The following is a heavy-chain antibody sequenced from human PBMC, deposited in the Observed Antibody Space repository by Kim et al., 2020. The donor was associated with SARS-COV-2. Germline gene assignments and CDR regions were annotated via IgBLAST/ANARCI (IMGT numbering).Heavy chain of an antibody. D-gene: IGHD2-15*01. CDR2: IIPIFGTP. Sequence: SVKVSCKASGGTFSTYTITWVRQAPGQGLEWMGGIIPIFGTPDYAQNFQGRVTISADESTKTVYMELSSLRAEDTAVYYCAKKEIVGPLDYWGQGTLVTVSS. CDR3: AKKEIVGPLDY. J-gene: IGHJ4*02. CDR1: GGTFSTYT. V-gene: IGHV1-69*13.